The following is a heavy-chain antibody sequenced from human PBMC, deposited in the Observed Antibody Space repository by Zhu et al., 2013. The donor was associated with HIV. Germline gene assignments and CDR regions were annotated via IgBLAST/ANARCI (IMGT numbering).Heavy chain of an antibody. D-gene: IGHD3-9*01. CDR2: IYYRRTT. Sequence: QVQLQESGPGLVKPSETLSLTCTVSHDSISSSPYYWGWVRQPPGKGLEWIGTIYYRRTTYYNPSLRSRVTTSVDTSKNQFSLKLTSVTAADTAVYYCARGSDILTGYYIGGHDFYYYMDVWGKGTTVTVSS. CDR1: HDSISSSPYY. J-gene: IGHJ6*03. V-gene: IGHV4-39*07. CDR3: ARGSDILTGYYIGGHDFYYYMDV.